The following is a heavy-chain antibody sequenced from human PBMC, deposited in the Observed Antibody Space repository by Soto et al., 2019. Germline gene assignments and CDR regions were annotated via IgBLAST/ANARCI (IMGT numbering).Heavy chain of an antibody. J-gene: IGHJ6*02. CDR1: GYSFTTYG. CDR2: ISAYNGNT. Sequence: QVQLVQSGGEVKKPGASVKVSCKTSGYSFTTYGIIWVRQAPGQGLEWMGWISAYNGNTNYAQKLQGRVTMTTDTSTSTAYMELRSLRSDDTAVYYCAREGPAPYYYYGMDVWGRGSTVTVSS. CDR3: AREGPAPYYYYGMDV. V-gene: IGHV1-18*01.